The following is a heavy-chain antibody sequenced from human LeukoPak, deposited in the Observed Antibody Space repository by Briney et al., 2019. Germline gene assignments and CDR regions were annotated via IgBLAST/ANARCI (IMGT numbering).Heavy chain of an antibody. Sequence: GGSLRLSCATSGFTFSNYWMHWVRQAPGKGLVWVSHINNDGTSTSYADSVKGRFTISRDNAKNTLYLQMNSLRAEDTAIYYCAKEYTGTFSPFPSYFDNWGQGTLVTVSS. CDR1: GFTFSNYW. D-gene: IGHD1-26*01. CDR3: AKEYTGTFSPFPSYFDN. CDR2: INNDGTST. V-gene: IGHV3-74*01. J-gene: IGHJ4*02.